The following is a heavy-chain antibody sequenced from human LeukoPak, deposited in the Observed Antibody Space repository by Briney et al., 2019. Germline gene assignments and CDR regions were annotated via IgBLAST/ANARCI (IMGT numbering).Heavy chain of an antibody. CDR1: GFTFSSYA. J-gene: IGHJ5*02. CDR3: AKLEDIVVVPAAPDWFDP. CDR2: ISGSGGST. Sequence: PGGSLRLSCAASGFTFSSYAMSWVRQAPGKGLEWVSAISGSGGSTYYADSVKGRFTISRDNSKNTLYLQMNSLRAEDTAVYYCAKLEDIVVVPAAPDWFDPWGQGTLVTVSS. V-gene: IGHV3-23*01. D-gene: IGHD2-2*01.